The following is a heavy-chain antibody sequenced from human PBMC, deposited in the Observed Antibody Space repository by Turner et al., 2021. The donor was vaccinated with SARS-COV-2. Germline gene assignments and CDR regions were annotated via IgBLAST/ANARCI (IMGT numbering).Heavy chain of an antibody. J-gene: IGHJ6*02. CDR3: AREIVTVTPGMDV. CDR2: IGYDGSNK. Sequence: QVQLVESGGGVVQPGRSLSPSCAASGFTFSSYAMHWVRQAPGNGLEWVAVIGYDGSNKYDADSVKGRFTISRDNSKNSLYLQMNSLRAEDTAVYYCAREIVTVTPGMDVWGQGTTVTVSS. D-gene: IGHD4-17*01. V-gene: IGHV3-30*04. CDR1: GFTFSSYA.